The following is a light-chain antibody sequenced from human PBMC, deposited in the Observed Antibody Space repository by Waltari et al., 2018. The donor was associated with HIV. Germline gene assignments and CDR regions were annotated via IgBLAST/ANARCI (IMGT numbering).Light chain of an antibody. V-gene: IGKV3-20*01. CDR2: GAS. J-gene: IGKJ3*01. Sequence: EIVLTQSPGTLSMSSGERALLSCRASQRISDNFLAWYQQQPGRPPKLLIYGASIRAAGIPDRFSGSGSGTYFTLTISRLEPEDFAVYFCQQYAAPITFGPGTTVEIK. CDR3: QQYAAPIT. CDR1: QRISDNF.